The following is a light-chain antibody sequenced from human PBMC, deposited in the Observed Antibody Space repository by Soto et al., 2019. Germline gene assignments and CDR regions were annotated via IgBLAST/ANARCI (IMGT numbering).Light chain of an antibody. CDR1: QSVSSY. Sequence: EIVLTQSPATLSLSPGERATLSCRASQSVSSYLAWYQQKPGQAPRLLIYDASNRATGIPARFSGSGSGTDFTLTISRLEPEDVAVYYCQQYGNSPRTLGQGTKVDIK. CDR2: DAS. V-gene: IGKV3-11*01. CDR3: QQYGNSPRT. J-gene: IGKJ1*01.